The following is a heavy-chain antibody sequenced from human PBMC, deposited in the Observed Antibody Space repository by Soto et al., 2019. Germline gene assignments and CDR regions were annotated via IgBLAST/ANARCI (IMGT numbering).Heavy chain of an antibody. CDR2: ISGSGGST. V-gene: IGHV3-23*01. D-gene: IGHD3-3*01. CDR1: GFTFSSYA. CDR3: AKVGGDYDFWSGRGYFDY. J-gene: IGHJ4*02. Sequence: GGSLRLSCAASGFTFSSYAMSWVRQAPGKGLEWVSAISGSGGSTYYADSVKGRFTISRDNSKNTLYLQMNSLRAEDTAVYYCAKVGGDYDFWSGRGYFDYWGQGTLVTVSS.